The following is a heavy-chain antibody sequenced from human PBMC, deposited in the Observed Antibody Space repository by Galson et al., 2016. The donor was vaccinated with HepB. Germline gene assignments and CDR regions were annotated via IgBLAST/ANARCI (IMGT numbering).Heavy chain of an antibody. CDR2: ISGRGGST. J-gene: IGHJ6*02. CDR3: AKHPHLGYCSSTSCYFYYGMDV. D-gene: IGHD2-2*01. Sequence: SLRLSCAASGFTLSSYAMSWVRHSPGKGLEWVSGISGRGGSTHYADSVKGRFTISRDNSKNTLDLQMNSLRAEDTAVYYCAKHPHLGYCSSTSCYFYYGMDVWGQGTTVTVSS. CDR1: GFTLSSYA. V-gene: IGHV3-23*01.